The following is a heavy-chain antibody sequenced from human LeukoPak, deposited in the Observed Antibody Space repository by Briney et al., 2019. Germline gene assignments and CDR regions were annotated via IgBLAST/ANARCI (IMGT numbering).Heavy chain of an antibody. CDR2: ISGRGGTT. Sequence: PGGSLRLSCAASGFTFSNYAMTWVRQAPGKGLEWVSAISGRGGTTYYADSVTGRFTLSRDNSNNTLSLQLNSLRADDTAVYYCAKVGSGVVGATTGAFDIWGQGTMVTVSS. V-gene: IGHV3-23*01. CDR3: AKVGSGVVGATTGAFDI. J-gene: IGHJ3*02. CDR1: GFTFSNYA. D-gene: IGHD1-26*01.